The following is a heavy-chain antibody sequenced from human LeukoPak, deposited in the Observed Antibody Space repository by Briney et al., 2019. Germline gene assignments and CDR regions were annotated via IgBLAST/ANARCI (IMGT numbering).Heavy chain of an antibody. J-gene: IGHJ4*02. V-gene: IGHV3-48*01. CDR1: GFTFNRYS. Sequence: GGSLRLSCAASGFTFNRYSMNWVRQAPGKGLEWVAYISSSGTSIYYADSVKGRFAISRDNAKNSVYLQMNSLRGEDTAVYHCAASYSETQLYYFDDGGQGNLVTVHS. D-gene: IGHD1-26*01. CDR3: AASYSETQLYYFDD. CDR2: ISSSGTSI.